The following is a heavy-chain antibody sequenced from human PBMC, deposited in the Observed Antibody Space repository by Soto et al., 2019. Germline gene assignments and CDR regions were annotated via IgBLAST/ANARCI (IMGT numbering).Heavy chain of an antibody. V-gene: IGHV4-39*01. CDR3: ATSGEVVVIAITL. CDR1: GGSISSSSYY. Sequence: QLQLQESGPGLVKPSETLSLTCTVSGGSISSSSYYWGWIRQPPGKGLEWIGSIYYSGSTYYNPSLKSRVTRSVDTSKNQFSLKLSSVTAADTAVYYCATSGEVVVIAITLWGQGTLVTVSS. J-gene: IGHJ4*02. D-gene: IGHD2-21*01. CDR2: IYYSGST.